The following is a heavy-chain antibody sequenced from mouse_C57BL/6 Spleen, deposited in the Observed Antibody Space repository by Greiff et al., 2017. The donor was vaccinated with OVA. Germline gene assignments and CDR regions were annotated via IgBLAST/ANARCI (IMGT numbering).Heavy chain of an antibody. CDR2: IDPETGGT. V-gene: IGHV1-15*01. Sequence: QVQLKESGAELVRPGASVTLSCKASGYTFTDYEMHWVKQTPVHGLEWIGAIDPETGGTAYNQKFQGKAILTADKSSSTAYMELRSLTSEDSAVYYCMVTYFDYWGQGTTLTVSS. J-gene: IGHJ2*01. CDR1: GYTFTDYE. D-gene: IGHD2-2*01. CDR3: MVTYFDY.